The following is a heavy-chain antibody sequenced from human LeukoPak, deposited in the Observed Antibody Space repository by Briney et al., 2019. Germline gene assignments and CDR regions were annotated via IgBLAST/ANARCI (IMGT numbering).Heavy chain of an antibody. D-gene: IGHD2-15*01. V-gene: IGHV4-39*07. J-gene: IGHJ6*03. CDR1: GGSISSSSYY. CDR3: ARNRDIGHMDV. CDR2: IYYSGST. Sequence: NSSETLSLTCTVSGGSISSSSYYWGWIRQPPGKGLEWIGSIYYSGSTYYNPSLKSRVTISVDTSKNQFSLKLSSVTAADTAVYYCARNRDIGHMDVWGKGTTVTVSS.